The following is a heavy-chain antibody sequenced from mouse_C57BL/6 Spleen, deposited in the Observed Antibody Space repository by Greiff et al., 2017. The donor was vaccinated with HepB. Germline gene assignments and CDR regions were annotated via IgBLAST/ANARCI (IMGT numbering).Heavy chain of an antibody. D-gene: IGHD3-2*02. J-gene: IGHJ3*01. V-gene: IGHV1-22*01. CDR3: ARDSSGYAAWFAY. Sequence: EVQLQQSGPELVKPGASVKMSCKASGYTFTDYNMHWVKQSHGKSLEWIGYINPNNGGTSYNQKFKGKATLTVNKASSTAYMELRRLTSEDSAVYYCARDSSGYAAWFAYWGQGTLVTVSA. CDR2: INPNNGGT. CDR1: GYTFTDYN.